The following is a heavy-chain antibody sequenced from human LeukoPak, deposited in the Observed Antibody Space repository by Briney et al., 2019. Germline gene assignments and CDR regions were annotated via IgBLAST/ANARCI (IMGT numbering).Heavy chain of an antibody. CDR1: GYTFTSYD. V-gene: IGHV1-8*01. Sequence: ASVKVSRKASGYTFTSYDINWVRQATGQGLAWMGWMNPYNGNTGYAQKFEGRVIMTRDTSISTAYLELSSLTSEDTAVYYCARAAVNLHPNHYYYMDVWGKGTTVTVSS. CDR2: MNPYNGNT. CDR3: ARAAVNLHPNHYYYMDV. J-gene: IGHJ6*03.